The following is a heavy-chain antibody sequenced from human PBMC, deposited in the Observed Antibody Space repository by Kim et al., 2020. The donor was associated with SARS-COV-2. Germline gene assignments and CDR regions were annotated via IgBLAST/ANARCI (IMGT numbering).Heavy chain of an antibody. Sequence: GSTSTADSVKGTFSISRDNSKTTMYLQMNSLRAEDKAVYYCARGAGSSLGWGQGTLVTVSS. D-gene: IGHD6-19*01. J-gene: IGHJ4*02. V-gene: IGHV3-66*01. CDR2: GST. CDR3: ARGAGSSLG.